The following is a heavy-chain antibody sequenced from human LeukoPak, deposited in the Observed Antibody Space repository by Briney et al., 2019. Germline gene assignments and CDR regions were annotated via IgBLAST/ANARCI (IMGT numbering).Heavy chain of an antibody. CDR1: GFTFSSYG. D-gene: IGHD3-10*01. J-gene: IGHJ4*02. V-gene: IGHV3-30*02. CDR3: AKDFRMEHVLLWFGESYYFDY. CDR2: IRYDGSNK. Sequence: GGSLRLSCAASGFTFSSYGMHWVRQAPGKGLEWVAFIRYDGSNKYYADSVKGRFTISRDNSKNTLYLQMNSLRAEDTAVYYCAKDFRMEHVLLWFGESYYFDYWGQGTLVTVSS.